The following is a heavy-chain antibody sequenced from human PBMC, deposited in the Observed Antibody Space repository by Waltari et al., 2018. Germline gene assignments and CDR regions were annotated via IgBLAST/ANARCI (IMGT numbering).Heavy chain of an antibody. D-gene: IGHD1-1*01. V-gene: IGHV3-7*04. Sequence: EVQLLESGGGLVQPGGSLRLSCAASGFTFRSYAMSWVRQAPGKGLEWVGQISQDGSEKHYMNSVRGRFTISRDNAKNSLYLQMNSLRAEDTAVYYCARDSPGTTFDYWGQGTLVTVSS. CDR2: ISQDGSEK. CDR1: GFTFRSYA. CDR3: ARDSPGTTFDY. J-gene: IGHJ4*01.